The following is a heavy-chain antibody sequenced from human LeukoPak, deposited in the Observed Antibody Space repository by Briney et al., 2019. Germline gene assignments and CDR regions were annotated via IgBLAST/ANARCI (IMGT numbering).Heavy chain of an antibody. CDR1: GDSISSSSYY. CDR3: AREGQNWGRGYYFDY. D-gene: IGHD7-27*01. J-gene: IGHJ4*02. V-gene: IGHV4-39*07. CDR2: IYYSGST. Sequence: PSETLSLTCTVSGDSISSSSYYWGWIRQPPGKGLEWIGSIYYSGSTYYNPSLKSRVTISVDTSKNHFSLKLSSVTAADTAVYYCAREGQNWGRGYYFDYWGQGTLVTVSS.